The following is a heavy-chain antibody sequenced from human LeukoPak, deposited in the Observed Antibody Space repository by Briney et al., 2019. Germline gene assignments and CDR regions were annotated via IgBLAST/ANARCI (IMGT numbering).Heavy chain of an antibody. CDR2: IYPDDSDT. D-gene: IGHD3-22*01. J-gene: IGHJ3*01. Sequence: GESLKIPCKGSGYKFNAYCIAWVRHMPGKGLELMGIIYPDDSDTRYSPSFQGQVTISADKSVSIAYLQWCSLKASDTAMYYCAGPNITSYYDSRGYDAFDVWGQGTMVIVSS. CDR1: GYKFNAYC. V-gene: IGHV5-51*01. CDR3: AGPNITSYYDSRGYDAFDV.